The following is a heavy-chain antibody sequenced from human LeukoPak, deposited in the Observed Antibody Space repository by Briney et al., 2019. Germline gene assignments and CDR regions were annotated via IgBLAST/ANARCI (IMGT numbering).Heavy chain of an antibody. CDR1: GGTFSRYA. Sequence: SVKVSCKASGGTFSRYAISWVRQAPGQGLEWKGGIIPIFGTANYAQKFQGRVTITTDESTSTAYMELSSLRSEDTAVYYCARAYFWSGYYNWFDPWGQGTLVTVSS. D-gene: IGHD3-3*01. J-gene: IGHJ5*02. V-gene: IGHV1-69*05. CDR2: IIPIFGTA. CDR3: ARAYFWSGYYNWFDP.